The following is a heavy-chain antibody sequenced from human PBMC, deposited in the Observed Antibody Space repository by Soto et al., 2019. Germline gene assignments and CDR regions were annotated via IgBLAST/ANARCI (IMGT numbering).Heavy chain of an antibody. J-gene: IGHJ4*02. CDR1: GGSISSSSYY. Sequence: SETLSLTCTVSGGSISSSSYYWGWIRQPPGKGLEWIGSIYYSGSTNYNPSLKSRVTISVDTSKNQFSLKLSSVTAADTAVYYCARGGGYFDWLLSFDYWGQGTLVTVS. CDR3: ARGGGYFDWLLSFDY. V-gene: IGHV4-39*07. CDR2: IYYSGST. D-gene: IGHD3-9*01.